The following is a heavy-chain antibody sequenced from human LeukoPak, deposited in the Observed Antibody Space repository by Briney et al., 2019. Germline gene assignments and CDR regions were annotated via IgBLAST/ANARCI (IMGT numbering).Heavy chain of an antibody. CDR3: ARQYRDPYDYVWGGAFDI. CDR1: GGSISSYY. V-gene: IGHV4-59*08. CDR2: IYYSGST. J-gene: IGHJ3*02. D-gene: IGHD3-16*01. Sequence: SETLSLTCTVSGGSISSYYWSWIRQPPGKGLEWIGYIYYSGSTNYNPSLKSRVTISVDTSKNQFSLKLSSVTAADTAVYYCARQYRDPYDYVWGGAFDIWGQGTMVTVSS.